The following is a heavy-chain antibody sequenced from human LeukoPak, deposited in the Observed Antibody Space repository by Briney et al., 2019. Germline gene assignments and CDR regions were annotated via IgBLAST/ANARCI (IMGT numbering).Heavy chain of an antibody. CDR2: ISSNGGST. CDR1: GFTFSSYA. D-gene: IGHD1-1*01. V-gene: IGHV3-64*01. J-gene: IGHJ4*02. CDR3: ARSGTGTTAFDY. Sequence: GGSLRLSCAASGFTFSSYAMHWVRQAPGKGLEYVSAISSNGGSTYYANSVKGRFTISRDNSKNTLYLQMGSLRAEDMAVYYCARSGTGTTAFDYWGQGTLVTVSS.